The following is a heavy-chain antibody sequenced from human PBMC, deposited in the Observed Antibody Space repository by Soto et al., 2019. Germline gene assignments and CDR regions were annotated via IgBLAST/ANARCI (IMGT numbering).Heavy chain of an antibody. J-gene: IGHJ5*02. CDR1: GGSISSGDYY. CDR2: IYSSGGS. CDR3: ARAPPFPRAQKWFDP. Sequence: SSETLSLTCTVSGGSISSGDYYWTWIRQPPGKGLEWIGYIYSSGGSYYNPSLKSRLTISVDTSESQFSLKLSSVTAADTAVYFCARAPPFPRAQKWFDPWGQGTLVTVSS. V-gene: IGHV4-30-4*01.